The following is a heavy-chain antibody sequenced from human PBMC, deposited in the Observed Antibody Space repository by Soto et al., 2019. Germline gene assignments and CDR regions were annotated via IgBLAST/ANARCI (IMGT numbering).Heavy chain of an antibody. CDR2: IYYSGST. CDR3: ARPSADYTYIGAFDY. CDR1: GGSISSGGYY. V-gene: IGHV4-31*01. Sequence: QVQLQESGPGLVKPSQTLSLTCTVSGGSISSGGYYWSWIRQHPGKGLEWIGYIYYSGSTYYHPSLKSLVTIAVDTSKNQFSLKLGSVTAADTAVYYCARPSADYTYIGAFDYWGQVTLVTVSS. D-gene: IGHD5-12*01. J-gene: IGHJ4*02.